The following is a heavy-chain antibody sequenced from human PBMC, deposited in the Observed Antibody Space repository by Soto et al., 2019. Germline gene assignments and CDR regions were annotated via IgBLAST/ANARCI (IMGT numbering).Heavy chain of an antibody. CDR3: VKDRGAGDRYCYVMAV. CDR2: ISFDGSNK. CDR1: GSTFSSYG. D-gene: IGHD7-27*01. Sequence: GGSLRLCCAASGSTFSSYGMHWVRQAPGKGLEWVAVISFDGSNKYYADSVKGRFTISRDNSKNTLYLQMNSLRAEDTAVYYCVKDRGAGDRYCYVMAVWGQGTTVTVSS. V-gene: IGHV3-30*18. J-gene: IGHJ6*02.